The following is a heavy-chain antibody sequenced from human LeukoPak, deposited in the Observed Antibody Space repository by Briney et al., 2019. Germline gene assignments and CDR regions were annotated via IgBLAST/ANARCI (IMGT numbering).Heavy chain of an antibody. D-gene: IGHD7-27*01. Sequence: GGSLRLSCAASGFTFSSYPMSWVRQAPGKGLERVSSISGSGGGTYYADSVKGRFTISRDNSKNTLYLQMNSLRAEDAAVYYCAKGFRPWGFDYWGQGTLVTVSS. CDR3: AKGFRPWGFDY. V-gene: IGHV3-23*01. CDR2: ISGSGGGT. CDR1: GFTFSSYP. J-gene: IGHJ4*02.